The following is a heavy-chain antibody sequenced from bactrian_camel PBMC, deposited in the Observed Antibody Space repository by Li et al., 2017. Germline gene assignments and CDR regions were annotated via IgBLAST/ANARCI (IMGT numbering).Heavy chain of an antibody. Sequence: VQLVESGGGSVQAGGSLRLSCLASLYTYTRPCMGWFRQAPGKERDVIARIDRAGLATYADSVKGRFTISRDSAKNTLTLQMNSLQPEDTGMYYCAAGPFKVYGGVIPRSLVEFGHRGQGTQVTVS. D-gene: IGHD6*01. J-gene: IGHJ6*01. CDR3: AAGPFKVYGGVIPRSLVEFGH. CDR2: IDRAGLA. CDR1: LYTYTRPC. V-gene: IGHV3S67*01.